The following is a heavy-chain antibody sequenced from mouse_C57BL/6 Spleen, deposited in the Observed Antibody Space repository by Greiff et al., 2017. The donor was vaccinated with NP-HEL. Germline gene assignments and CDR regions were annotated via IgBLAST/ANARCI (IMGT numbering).Heavy chain of an antibody. CDR2: IYPGDGDT. CDR1: GYAFSSSW. Sequence: QVQLKESGPELVKPGASVKISCKASGYAFSSSWMNWVKQRPGKGLEWIGRIYPGDGDTNYNGKFKGKATLTADKSSSTAYMQLSSLTSEDSAVYFCARYGTGDAMDYWGQGTSVTVSS. D-gene: IGHD2-1*01. V-gene: IGHV1-82*01. J-gene: IGHJ4*01. CDR3: ARYGTGDAMDY.